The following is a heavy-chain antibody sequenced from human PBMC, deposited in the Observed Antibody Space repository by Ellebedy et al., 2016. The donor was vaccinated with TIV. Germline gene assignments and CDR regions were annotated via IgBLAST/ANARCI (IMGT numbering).Heavy chain of an antibody. CDR1: GFTFSNYH. J-gene: IGHJ6*02. V-gene: IGHV3-33*01. CDR3: AREVLGGQGDMDV. D-gene: IGHD4/OR15-4a*01. CDR2: IWSDGSLN. Sequence: PGGSLRLSCAASGFTFSNYHMHPVRQAPGKGLEWVALIWSDGSLNYYADSVKGRFTLSRDSSKNTLYLQMNSLRADDTALYYCAREVLGGQGDMDVWGQGTAVTVSS.